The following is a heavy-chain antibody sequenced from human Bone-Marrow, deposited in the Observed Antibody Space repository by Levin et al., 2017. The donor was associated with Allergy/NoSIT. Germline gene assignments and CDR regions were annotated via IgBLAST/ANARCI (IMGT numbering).Heavy chain of an antibody. J-gene: IGHJ3*02. CDR3: AKDSFIVVVVAAGSDAFDI. D-gene: IGHD2-15*01. CDR1: GFTFSSYA. Sequence: GGSLRLSCAASGFTFSSYAMSWVRQAPGKGLEWVSAISGSGGSTYYADSVKGRFTISRDNSKNTLYLQMNSLRAEDTAVYYCAKDSFIVVVVAAGSDAFDIWGQGTMVTVSS. V-gene: IGHV3-23*01. CDR2: ISGSGGST.